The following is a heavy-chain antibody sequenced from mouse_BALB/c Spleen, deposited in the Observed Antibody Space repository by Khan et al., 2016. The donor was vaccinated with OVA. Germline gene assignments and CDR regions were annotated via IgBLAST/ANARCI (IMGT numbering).Heavy chain of an antibody. V-gene: IGHV1S136*01. D-gene: IGHD1-1*01. CDR1: GYTFTNYV. J-gene: IGHJ4*01. CDR2: INPYNDGT. CDR3: ARRAEGYDGSSSPPTIDY. Sequence: VKLQQSGPELVKPGASVKMSCKASGYTFTNYVMHWVKQKPGQGLEWIGYINPYNDGTKYNEYFKGQATLTSDKSSSTAYMELSSLTSTDSSVYSGARRAEGYDGSSSPPTIDYWGQGTSVTVSS.